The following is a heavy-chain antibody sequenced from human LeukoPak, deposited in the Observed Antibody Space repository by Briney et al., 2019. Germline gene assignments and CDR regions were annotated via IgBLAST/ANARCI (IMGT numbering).Heavy chain of an antibody. J-gene: IGHJ4*02. CDR3: SRNGLVDFDY. V-gene: IGHV3-49*04. CDR2: IRRSAYGGAA. CDR1: GVAFDDFA. Sequence: GGSLRLSCTTSGVAFDDFAMSWVRQPAGKGLEWVGLIRRSAYGGAAEYAASVKGRFIISRDDSKGIAYLQMNSLKTEDTAVYYCSRNGLVDFDYWGQGSRVIVSP.